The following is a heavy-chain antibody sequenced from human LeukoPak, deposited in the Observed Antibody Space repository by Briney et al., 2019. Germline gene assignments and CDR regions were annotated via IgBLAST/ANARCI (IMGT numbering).Heavy chain of an antibody. Sequence: PGGSLRLSCAASGFTFDDYGMNWVRQAPGKGLEWVSGINWTGGSTGYADSVKGRFTVSRDNAENSLYLQMNSLSAEDTALYYCARDFSSSGYYQGYFQYCGQGTLVIVSS. CDR3: ARDFSSSGYYQGYFQY. CDR2: INWTGGST. CDR1: GFTFDDYG. D-gene: IGHD3-22*01. V-gene: IGHV3-20*04. J-gene: IGHJ1*01.